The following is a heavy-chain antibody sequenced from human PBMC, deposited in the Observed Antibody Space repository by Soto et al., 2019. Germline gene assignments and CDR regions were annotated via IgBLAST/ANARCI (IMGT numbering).Heavy chain of an antibody. D-gene: IGHD2-21*01. CDR2: FSGGRDTT. CDR1: GFTFSSYA. Sequence: VQLLESGGGLVQPGGSLRLSCVASGFTFSSYAMSWVRQAPGQRLEWVATFSGGRDTTWHADSVKGRFTVPRDSSKNTLSLQMNSLRPEDTALYSCANATSATCTGSICYSFDYWGQGTLVTISS. V-gene: IGHV3-23*01. CDR3: ANATSATCTGSICYSFDY. J-gene: IGHJ4*02.